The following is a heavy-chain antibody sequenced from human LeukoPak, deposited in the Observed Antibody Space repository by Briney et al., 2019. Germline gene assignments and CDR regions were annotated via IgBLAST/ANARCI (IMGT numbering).Heavy chain of an antibody. D-gene: IGHD2-15*01. CDR3: AREDIVVVVAATGFDY. CDR1: GFTFSSYP. CDR2: ISYDGSNK. V-gene: IGHV3-30*04. J-gene: IGHJ4*02. Sequence: GGSLRLSCAASGFTFSSYPMHWVRQAPGKGLEWVAVISYDGSNKYYADSVKGRFTISRDNSKNTLYLQMNSLRAEDTAVYYCAREDIVVVVAATGFDYWGQGTLVTVSS.